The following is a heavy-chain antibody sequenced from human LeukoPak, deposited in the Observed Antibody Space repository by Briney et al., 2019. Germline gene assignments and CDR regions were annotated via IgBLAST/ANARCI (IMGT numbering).Heavy chain of an antibody. CDR3: ARLGSQLFFDP. Sequence: TSSETLSLTCTVSGGSISSSSYYWGWFRQPPGKGLEWIGSIYYSGSTYYNPSLKSRVSISVYTSTNQFSLKLSSVTAADTAVYYCARLGSQLFFDPWGQGTLVTVSS. J-gene: IGHJ5*02. D-gene: IGHD6-13*01. V-gene: IGHV4-39*01. CDR2: IYYSGST. CDR1: GGSISSSSYY.